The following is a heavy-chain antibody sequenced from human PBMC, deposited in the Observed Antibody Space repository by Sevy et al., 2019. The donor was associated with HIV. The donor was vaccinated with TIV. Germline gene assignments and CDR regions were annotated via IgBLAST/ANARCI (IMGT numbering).Heavy chain of an antibody. CDR2: ISGSGTRT. V-gene: IGHV3-23*01. D-gene: IGHD3-10*01. CDR3: FMHMKNKYKNRTTRQSSTLREEAKAIYYWAKGGGGHYDPDEIGYYFYYYNMDV. J-gene: IGHJ6*03. CDR1: GFSFDSYG. Sequence: GGSLRLSCAVSGFSFDSYGMTWVRQAPGKGLEWVSGISGSGTRTYYADSVKGRFSISRDNSKNRLYLQMNSLRSEDTSGKGSFMHMKNKYKNRTTRQSSTLREEAKAIYYWAKGGGGHYDPDEIGYYFYYYNMDVWGKGTTVTVSS.